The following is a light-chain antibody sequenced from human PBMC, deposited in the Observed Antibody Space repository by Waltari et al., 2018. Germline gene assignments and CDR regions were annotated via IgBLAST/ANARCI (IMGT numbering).Light chain of an antibody. CDR1: QSVSRT. Sequence: EIVLTQSPGTLSLSPGERATLSYRASQSVSRTLAWYQQKPGQAPRILIYGASIRATGIPDRFSGSGSGTDFSLTVSRLEPEDFAVYYCQHYVRLPVTFGQGTKVEIK. J-gene: IGKJ1*01. CDR3: QHYVRLPVT. CDR2: GAS. V-gene: IGKV3-20*01.